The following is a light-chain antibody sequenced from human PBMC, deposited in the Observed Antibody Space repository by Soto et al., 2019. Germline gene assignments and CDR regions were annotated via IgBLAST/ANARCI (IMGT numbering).Light chain of an antibody. Sequence: DIVMTQSPDSLAVSLGERATINCKSSQSVLYSSNKKNYLAWYQQKSGQSPKVLIYWASTRESGVPDRFSGSGSETDFTLTISSLQAEDAADYYCQQSYSTPRTFGQGTKVEIK. CDR2: WAS. V-gene: IGKV4-1*01. J-gene: IGKJ1*01. CDR1: QSVLYSSNKKNY. CDR3: QQSYSTPRT.